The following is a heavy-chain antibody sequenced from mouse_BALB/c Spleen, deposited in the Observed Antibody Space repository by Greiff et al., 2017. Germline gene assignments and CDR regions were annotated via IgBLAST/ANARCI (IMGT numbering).Heavy chain of an antibody. CDR1: GYTFTSYV. D-gene: IGHD2-14*01. J-gene: IGHJ4*01. CDR3: AKGDRYDSAMDY. Sequence: VHVKQSGPELVKPGASVKMSCKASGYTFTSYVMHWVKQKPGQGLEWIGYINPYNDGTKYNEKFKGKATLTSDKSSSTAYMELSSLTSEDSAVYYCAKGDRYDSAMDYWGQGTSVTVSS. V-gene: IGHV1-14*01. CDR2: INPYNDGT.